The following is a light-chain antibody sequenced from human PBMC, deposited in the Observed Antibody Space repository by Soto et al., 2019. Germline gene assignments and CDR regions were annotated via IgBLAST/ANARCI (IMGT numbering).Light chain of an antibody. J-gene: IGKJ4*01. V-gene: IGKV3-20*01. CDR1: QIVSSTY. CDR2: GAS. Sequence: EIVLTQSPGTLSLSPGERATLSCRASQIVSSTYLAWFQQKPGQAPRLLIYGASTRATGIPVRFSGSGSGTDSTLTISGLEPEDFALYYCQQYGVTPPNSFGGGTKVEV. CDR3: QQYGVTPPNS.